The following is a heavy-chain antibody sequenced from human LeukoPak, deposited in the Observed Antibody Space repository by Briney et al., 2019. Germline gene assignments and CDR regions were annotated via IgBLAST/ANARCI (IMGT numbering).Heavy chain of an antibody. D-gene: IGHD6-13*01. CDR1: GFTFSSYA. CDR3: AKWGSSWPYYYGMDV. J-gene: IGHJ6*04. Sequence: PGGSLRLSCAASGFTFSSYAMSWVRQAPGKGVEWVSAISGSGGSTYYADSVKGRFTISRDNSKNTLYLQMNSLRAEDTAVYYCAKWGSSWPYYYGMDVWGEGTTVSVSS. CDR2: ISGSGGST. V-gene: IGHV3-23*01.